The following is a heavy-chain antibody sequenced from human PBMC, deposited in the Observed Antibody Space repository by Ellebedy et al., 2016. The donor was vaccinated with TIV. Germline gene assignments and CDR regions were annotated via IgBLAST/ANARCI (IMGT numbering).Heavy chain of an antibody. CDR2: LSGNGAST. V-gene: IGHV3-23*01. Sequence: GESLKISCAASGFNFSNYAMTWVRQAPGKGLEWVSGLSGNGASTYYKDSVKGHFTISRDNSKNTLYLQVDSLRAEDTAIYYCASDPWGVGPAFDIWGQGTMVTVSS. D-gene: IGHD1-26*01. CDR3: ASDPWGVGPAFDI. CDR1: GFNFSNYA. J-gene: IGHJ3*02.